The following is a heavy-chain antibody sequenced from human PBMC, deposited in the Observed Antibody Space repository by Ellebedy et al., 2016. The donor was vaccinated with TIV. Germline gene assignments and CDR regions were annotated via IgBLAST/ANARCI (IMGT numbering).Heavy chain of an antibody. CDR1: GGSMSRYF. D-gene: IGHD2/OR15-2a*01. J-gene: IGHJ4*02. V-gene: IGHV4-59*08. CDR3: ARGRTQYPLDS. CDR2: VYYSGST. Sequence: MPGGSLRLSCTVSGGSMSRYFWHWIRQSPGKGLEWIGYVYYSGSTNYKSSLKSRVSISVDTSKNQFSLNLSSVTAADTAVYYCARGRTQYPLDSWGQGTLVTVSS.